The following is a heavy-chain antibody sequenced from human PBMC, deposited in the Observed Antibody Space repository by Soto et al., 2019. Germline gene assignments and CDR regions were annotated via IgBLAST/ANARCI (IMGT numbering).Heavy chain of an antibody. Sequence: PGGSLRLSCAASGFTFSSYEMNWVRQAPGKGLEWVSYISSSGSTIYYADSVKGRFTISRDNAKNSLYLQMNSLRAEDTAVYYCARDPPSYSNLAYWGQGTLVTVSS. CDR3: ARDPPSYSNLAY. V-gene: IGHV3-48*03. J-gene: IGHJ4*02. CDR1: GFTFSSYE. CDR2: ISSSGSTI. D-gene: IGHD4-4*01.